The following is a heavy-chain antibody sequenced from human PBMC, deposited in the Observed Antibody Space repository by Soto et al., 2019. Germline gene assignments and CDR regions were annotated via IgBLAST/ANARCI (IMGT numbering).Heavy chain of an antibody. J-gene: IGHJ3*02. CDR2: ISAYNGNT. V-gene: IGHV1-18*01. Sequence: GASVKVSCKASGYTFTSYGISWVRQAPGQGLEWMGWISAYNGNTNYAQKLQGRVTMTTDTSTSTAYMELRSLRSDDTAVYYCAAYSGSSRPSDGHDAFDIWGQGTMVTVSS. CDR1: GYTFTSYG. CDR3: AAYSGSSRPSDGHDAFDI. D-gene: IGHD1-26*01.